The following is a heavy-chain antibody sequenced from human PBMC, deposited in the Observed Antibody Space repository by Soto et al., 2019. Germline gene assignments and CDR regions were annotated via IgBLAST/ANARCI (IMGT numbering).Heavy chain of an antibody. J-gene: IGHJ4*02. CDR3: ARAGPYPDY. V-gene: IGHV3-48*01. Sequence: GGSLRLSCAASGFTFSSYSMNWVRQAPGKGLEWVSYISSSSSTIYYADSVKGRFTISRDNAKNSLYLQMNSLRAEDTAVYYCARAGPYPDYWGQGTLVTVSS. CDR1: GFTFSSYS. D-gene: IGHD1-1*01. CDR2: ISSSSSTI.